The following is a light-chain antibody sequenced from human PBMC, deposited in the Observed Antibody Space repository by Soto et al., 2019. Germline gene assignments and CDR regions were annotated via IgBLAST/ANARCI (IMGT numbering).Light chain of an antibody. V-gene: IGKV1-12*01. CDR1: QGINSW. Sequence: DILVTQSPSSVSASVGDRVTITCRASQGINSWLAWYQQKPGLAPRLLIYTASNLQSCVPSRFSGSGSGTDFILTISSLQPEDVATYYCQQASGFPLTFGGGTKVEIK. J-gene: IGKJ4*01. CDR3: QQASGFPLT. CDR2: TAS.